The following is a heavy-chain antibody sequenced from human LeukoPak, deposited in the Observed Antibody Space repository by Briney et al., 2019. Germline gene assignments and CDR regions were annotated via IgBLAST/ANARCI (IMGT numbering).Heavy chain of an antibody. J-gene: IGHJ4*02. V-gene: IGHV4-30-4*01. Sequence: SQTLSLTCTVSGGSISSGACYWSWLRQPPGKDRVWIVYIYYSGSTYYNPSLRSRVTISVDTSTHQLSLRLRSVAAAAAAAYYSASKYYYGSGSRYFDYWGQGTLVTVSS. CDR3: ASKYYYGSGSRYFDY. CDR1: GGSISSGACY. CDR2: IYYSGST. D-gene: IGHD3-10*01.